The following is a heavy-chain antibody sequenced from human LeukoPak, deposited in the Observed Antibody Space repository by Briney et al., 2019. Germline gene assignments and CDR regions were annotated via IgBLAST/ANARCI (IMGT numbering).Heavy chain of an antibody. V-gene: IGHV4-59*01. CDR1: GGSISSYY. J-gene: IGHJ3*02. D-gene: IGHD2-21*02. CDR3: ARRLPPGAFDI. CDR2: IYYSGST. Sequence: SETLSLXCTVSGGSISSYYWSWNRRPPGKGLEWIGYIYYSGSTNYNPSLKSRVTISVDTSKNQFSLKLSSVTAADTAVYYCARRLPPGAFDIWGQGTMVTVSS.